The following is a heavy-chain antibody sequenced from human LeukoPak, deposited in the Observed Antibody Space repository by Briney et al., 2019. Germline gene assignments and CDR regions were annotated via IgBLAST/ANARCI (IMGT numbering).Heavy chain of an antibody. Sequence: PGGSLRLSCAASGFTFDDYAMHWVRQAPGKGLEWVSLISWDGGSTYYADSVKGRFTISRDNSKNSLYLQMNSLRAEDTALYYCAKDYGLLNYYYYYYMDVWGKGTTVTVSS. D-gene: IGHD3-10*01. J-gene: IGHJ6*03. CDR3: AKDYGLLNYYYYYYMDV. V-gene: IGHV3-43D*03. CDR1: GFTFDDYA. CDR2: ISWDGGST.